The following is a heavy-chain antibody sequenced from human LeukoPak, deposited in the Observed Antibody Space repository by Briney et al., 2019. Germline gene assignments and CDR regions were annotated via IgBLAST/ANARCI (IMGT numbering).Heavy chain of an antibody. V-gene: IGHV4-4*02. J-gene: IGHJ6*02. CDR2: IYHSGST. D-gene: IGHD2-15*01. CDR1: GGSISSSNW. Sequence: PSETLSLTCAVSGGSISSSNWWSWVRQPPGKGLEWIGEIYHSGSTNYNPSLKSRVTISVDTSKNQFSLKLSSVTAADTAVYYCARVRGYCSSGSCGMDVWGQGTTVTVSS. CDR3: ARVRGYCSSGSCGMDV.